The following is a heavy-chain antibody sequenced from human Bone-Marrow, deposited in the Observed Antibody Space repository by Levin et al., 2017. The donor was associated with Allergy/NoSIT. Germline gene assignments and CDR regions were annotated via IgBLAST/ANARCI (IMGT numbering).Heavy chain of an antibody. CDR2: ISWNSGSI. CDR3: AKDFCSSTSCPIYYGMDV. D-gene: IGHD2-2*01. Sequence: SLKISCAASGFTFDDYAMHWVRQAPGKGLEWVSGISWNSGSIGYADSVKGRFTISRDNAKNSLYLQMNSLRAEDTALYYCAKDFCSSTSCPIYYGMDVWGQGTTVTVSS. CDR1: GFTFDDYA. J-gene: IGHJ6*02. V-gene: IGHV3-9*01.